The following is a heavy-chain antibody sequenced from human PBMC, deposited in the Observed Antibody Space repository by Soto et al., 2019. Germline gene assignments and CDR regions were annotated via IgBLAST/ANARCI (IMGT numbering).Heavy chain of an antibody. D-gene: IGHD4-17*01. CDR2: ISGSGGST. J-gene: IGHJ4*02. Sequence: EVQLLESGGGLVQPGGSLRLSCAASGFTFSSYAMSWVRQAPGKGLEWVSAISGSGGSTYYADSVKGRFIISRDNSKNTLYLQMNSRRAEDTAVYYCASYGDYYRAYWGQGTLVTCSS. CDR1: GFTFSSYA. CDR3: ASYGDYYRAY. V-gene: IGHV3-23*01.